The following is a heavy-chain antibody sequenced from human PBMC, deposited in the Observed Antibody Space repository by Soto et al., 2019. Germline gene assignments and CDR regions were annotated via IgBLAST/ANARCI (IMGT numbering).Heavy chain of an antibody. Sequence: GGSLRLSCAASGFTVSSNYMSWVRQAPGKGLEWVSVIYSGGSTYYADSVKGRFTISRDNSKNTLYLQMNSLRAEDTAVYYCARADCSGGSCLAGYSDLWGRGTLVTGSS. V-gene: IGHV3-66*01. CDR2: IYSGGST. CDR1: GFTVSSNY. D-gene: IGHD2-15*01. CDR3: ARADCSGGSCLAGYSDL. J-gene: IGHJ2*01.